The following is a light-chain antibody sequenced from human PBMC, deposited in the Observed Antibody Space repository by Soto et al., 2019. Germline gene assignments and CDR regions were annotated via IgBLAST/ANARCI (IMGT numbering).Light chain of an antibody. CDR3: RQSYSTTWT. CDR2: AAS. J-gene: IGKJ1*01. Sequence: DIQMTRSPSSLSASVGDRVTITCRASQGISTYLNWYQQKPGKAPKLLIYAASSLHSGVPSRFSGSGSETDFTLTISSLQPEDFATYSCRQSYSTTWTFGQGTKVDIK. CDR1: QGISTY. V-gene: IGKV1-39*01.